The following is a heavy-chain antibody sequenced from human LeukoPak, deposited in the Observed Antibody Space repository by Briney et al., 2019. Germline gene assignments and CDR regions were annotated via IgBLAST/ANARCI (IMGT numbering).Heavy chain of an antibody. Sequence: GGSLRLSCAASGFTFSTYAVDWVRQAPGKGLEWVSYITSSSSSIFYADSVRGRFTISRDNAKYSLYLQMNSLGVDDSAVYYCARVSTCSGGSCLGSWGQGTLVTVSS. CDR2: ITSSSSSI. D-gene: IGHD2-15*01. CDR3: ARVSTCSGGSCLGS. J-gene: IGHJ5*02. V-gene: IGHV3-48*04. CDR1: GFTFSTYA.